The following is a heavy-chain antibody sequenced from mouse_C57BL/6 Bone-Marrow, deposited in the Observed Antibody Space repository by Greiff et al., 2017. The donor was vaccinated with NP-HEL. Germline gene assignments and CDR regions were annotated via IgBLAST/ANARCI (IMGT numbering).Heavy chain of an antibody. Sequence: VQLQQSGAELAKPGASVKLSCKASGYTFTSYWMHWVKQRPGQGLEWIGYINPSSGYTKYNQKFKAKATLTADKSSSTAYMQLSSLTYEDSAVYYCAKYGSYAMDYWGQGTSVTVSS. J-gene: IGHJ4*01. CDR2: INPSSGYT. CDR3: AKYGSYAMDY. CDR1: GYTFTSYW. V-gene: IGHV1-7*01. D-gene: IGHD1-1*01.